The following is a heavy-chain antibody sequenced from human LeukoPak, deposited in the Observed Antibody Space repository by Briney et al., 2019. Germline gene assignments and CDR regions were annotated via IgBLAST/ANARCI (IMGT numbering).Heavy chain of an antibody. D-gene: IGHD3-9*01. J-gene: IGHJ4*02. Sequence: PGRSLRLSCAASGFTFSSYGMHWVRQAPGKGLEWVAVISYDGSNKYYADSVKGRFTISRDNSKNTLYLQMNSLRAEDTAVYYCAKDLGPYDILTDCDYWGQGTLVTVSS. CDR2: ISYDGSNK. CDR1: GFTFSSYG. CDR3: AKDLGPYDILTDCDY. V-gene: IGHV3-30*18.